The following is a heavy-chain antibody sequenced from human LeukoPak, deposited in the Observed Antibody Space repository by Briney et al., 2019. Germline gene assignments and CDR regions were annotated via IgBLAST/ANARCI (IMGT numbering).Heavy chain of an antibody. CDR1: GFTFSSYG. Sequence: PGRSLRLSCAASGFTFSSYGMHWVRQAPGKGLEWVAVISYDGSNKYYGDSVKGRFTISRDNSKDTLYLQMNSLRAEDTAVYYCAKYHGFHSFDYWGQGTLVTVSS. J-gene: IGHJ4*02. CDR3: AKYHGFHSFDY. CDR2: ISYDGSNK. V-gene: IGHV3-30*18. D-gene: IGHD3-10*01.